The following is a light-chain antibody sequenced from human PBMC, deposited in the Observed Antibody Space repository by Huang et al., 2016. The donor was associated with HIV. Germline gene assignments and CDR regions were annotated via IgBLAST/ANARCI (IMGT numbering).Light chain of an antibody. J-gene: IGKJ2*01. CDR3: QQYNTYLYT. CDR2: RAS. Sequence: DIQMTQSPSTLSASVGDRVTITCRASQNINTWLAWYQQKPGKAPVLLIYRASSLQVGVPSRVTGSGSGTEFTLTITSLQPDDLGTYYCQQYNTYLYTFGQGTKLEI. CDR1: QNINTW. V-gene: IGKV1-5*03.